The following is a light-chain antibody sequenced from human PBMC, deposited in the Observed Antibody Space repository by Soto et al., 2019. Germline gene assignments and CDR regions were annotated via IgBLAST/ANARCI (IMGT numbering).Light chain of an antibody. Sequence: QSALTQPPSASGSPGQSVTISCTGTSSDIGGYNSVSWYQQHPGKAPRLMIYEVNKRPSGVPDRFSGPKSGYTASLTVSGLQTEDEAFYYCCAYAGSGTVVFGGGTKVTVL. V-gene: IGLV2-8*01. CDR1: SSDIGGYNS. CDR3: CAYAGSGTVV. CDR2: EVN. J-gene: IGLJ2*01.